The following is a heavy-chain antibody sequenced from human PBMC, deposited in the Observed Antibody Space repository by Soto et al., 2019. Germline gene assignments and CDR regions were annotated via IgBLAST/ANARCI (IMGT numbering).Heavy chain of an antibody. Sequence: GGSLRLSCAASGFTFSSYSMNWVRQAPGKGLEWVSYISSSSSTIYYADSVKGRFTISRDNAKNSLYLQMNSLRAEDTAVYYCARVALGDTVTTRLDFDYWGQGTLVTVSS. D-gene: IGHD4-17*01. CDR3: ARVALGDTVTTRLDFDY. V-gene: IGHV3-48*01. CDR2: ISSSSSTI. J-gene: IGHJ4*02. CDR1: GFTFSSYS.